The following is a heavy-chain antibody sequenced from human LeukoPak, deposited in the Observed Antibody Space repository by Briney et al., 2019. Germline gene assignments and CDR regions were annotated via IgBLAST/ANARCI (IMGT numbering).Heavy chain of an antibody. CDR2: IIPILGIA. J-gene: IGHJ4*02. CDR3: ARDTCSSTSCYRGSTFDY. D-gene: IGHD2-2*02. Sequence: ASVKVSCKASGGTFSSYAISWVRQAPGQGLEWMGRIIPILGIANYAQKFQGRVTITADKSTSTAYMELRSLRSDDTAVYYCARDTCSSTSCYRGSTFDYWGQGTLVTVSS. V-gene: IGHV1-69*04. CDR1: GGTFSSYA.